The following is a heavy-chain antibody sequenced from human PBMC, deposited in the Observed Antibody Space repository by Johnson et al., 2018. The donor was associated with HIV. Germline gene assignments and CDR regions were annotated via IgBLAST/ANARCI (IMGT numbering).Heavy chain of an antibody. V-gene: IGHV3-30*03. CDR3: ARDSAGIVGGTEGFDM. Sequence: QVQLVESGGGLVQPGGSLRLSCAASGFTFSSYGMHWVRQAPGKGLEWVAVISYDGSNKYYADSVKGRFTISRDNSKNTLYVQMNSLRAEDTAVYYCARDSAGIVGGTEGFDMWGQGTMVTVSS. J-gene: IGHJ3*02. D-gene: IGHD1-26*01. CDR2: ISYDGSNK. CDR1: GFTFSSYG.